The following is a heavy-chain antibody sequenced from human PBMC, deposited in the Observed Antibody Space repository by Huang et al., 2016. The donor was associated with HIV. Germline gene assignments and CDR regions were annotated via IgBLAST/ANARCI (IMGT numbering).Heavy chain of an antibody. CDR1: GASISSGGYS. D-gene: IGHD3-22*01. V-gene: IGHV4-30-2*01. Sequence: QLRLQESGSGLVKPSQTLSLTCAVSGASISSGGYSWSWIRQPPGKGLEWIGYISPSGSTYYNPSLKSRVTTSVDKSKNQFALKLNSLTAADTAVYYCARGDYDTRGYYGWFDPWGQGTLVTVSS. CDR3: ARGDYDTRGYYGWFDP. CDR2: ISPSGST. J-gene: IGHJ5*02.